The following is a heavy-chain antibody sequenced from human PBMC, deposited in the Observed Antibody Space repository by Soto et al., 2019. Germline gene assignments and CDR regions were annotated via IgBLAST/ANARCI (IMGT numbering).Heavy chain of an antibody. CDR1: GFTFSSYG. Sequence: GGSLRLSCAASGFTFSSYGMHWVRQAPGKGLEWVAVIWYDGSNKYYADSVKGRFTISRDNSKNTLYLQMNSLRAEDTAVYYCAKGLLIMVRKVILPPQYYYGMDIWGQGTTVTVSS. CDR3: AKGLLIMVRKVILPPQYYYGMDI. V-gene: IGHV3-33*06. J-gene: IGHJ6*02. CDR2: IWYDGSNK. D-gene: IGHD3-10*01.